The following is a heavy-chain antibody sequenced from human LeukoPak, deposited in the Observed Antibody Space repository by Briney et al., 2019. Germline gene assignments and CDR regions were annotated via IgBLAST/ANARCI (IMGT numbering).Heavy chain of an antibody. J-gene: IGHJ6*03. CDR2: ISAYNGNT. CDR1: GYTFTSYG. D-gene: IGHD2-2*01. Sequence: ASVKVSCKASGYTFTSYGISWVRQAPGQGLEWMGWISAYNGNTNYAQKLQGRVTMTTDTSTSTAYMELRSLRSDDTAVYYCARGKVPAAIADYYYYYYMDVWGKGTTVTVSS. CDR3: ARGKVPAAIADYYYYYYMDV. V-gene: IGHV1-18*01.